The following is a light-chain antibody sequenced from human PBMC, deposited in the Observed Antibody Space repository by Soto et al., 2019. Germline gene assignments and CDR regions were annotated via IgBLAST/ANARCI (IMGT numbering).Light chain of an antibody. CDR1: QGISNY. J-gene: IGKJ5*01. CDR2: ASS. Sequence: DIQMSQSPASLSASVGGRVTITCRASQGISNYLAWYQQKPGKVPKLLIYASSTLQSGVPSRFSGSGSGTDFTLTITSLQPEDVATYYCQKYSSVITFGQGTRLEIK. V-gene: IGKV1-27*01. CDR3: QKYSSVIT.